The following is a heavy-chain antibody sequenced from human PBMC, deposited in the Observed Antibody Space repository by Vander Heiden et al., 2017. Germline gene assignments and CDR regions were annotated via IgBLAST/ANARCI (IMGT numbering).Heavy chain of an antibody. CDR2: IGTAGDT. V-gene: IGHV3-13*01. D-gene: IGHD2-15*01. J-gene: IGHJ3*02. CDR3: VRGSHCSGGICRPIGAFDI. CDR1: GFTFSNYA. Sequence: EVQLVESGGGLVQPGGSLRLSCADSGFTFSNYAMHWVRQSKGKGLEWVSGIGTAGDTYYPGSVRGRFTNSRENARNSLYLQMNSLRAGDTAVYYCVRGSHCSGGICRPIGAFDIWGQGTMVTVSS.